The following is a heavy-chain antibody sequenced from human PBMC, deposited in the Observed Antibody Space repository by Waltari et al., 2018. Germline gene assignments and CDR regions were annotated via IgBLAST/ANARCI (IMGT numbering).Heavy chain of an antibody. CDR2: IYTSGST. D-gene: IGHD6-6*01. CDR3: ARDIAARPVPHAFDI. V-gene: IGHV4-4*07. J-gene: IGHJ3*02. CDR1: GGSISSYY. Sequence: QVQLQESGPGLVKPSETLSLTCTVSGGSISSYYWSWIRQPAVKGLEWIGRIYTSGSTNYNPSLKSRVTMSVDTSKNQFSLKLSSVTAADTAVYYCARDIAARPVPHAFDIWGQGTMVTVSS.